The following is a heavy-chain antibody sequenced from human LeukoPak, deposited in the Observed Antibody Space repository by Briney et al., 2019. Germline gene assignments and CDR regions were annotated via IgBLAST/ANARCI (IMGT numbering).Heavy chain of an antibody. CDR3: ARGYSSSWYDWYFDL. D-gene: IGHD6-13*01. J-gene: IGHJ2*01. Sequence: ASVKVSCKASGYTFTGYYMHWVRQAPGQGLEWMGRINPNSGGTNYAQKFQGRVTMTRDTSISTAYMELSRLRSDDTAVYYCARGYSSSWYDWYFDLWGRGTLLTVSS. CDR1: GYTFTGYY. V-gene: IGHV1-2*06. CDR2: INPNSGGT.